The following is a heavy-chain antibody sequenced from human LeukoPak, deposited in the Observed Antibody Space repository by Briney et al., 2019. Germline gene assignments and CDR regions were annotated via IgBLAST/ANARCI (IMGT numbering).Heavy chain of an antibody. Sequence: GGSLRLSCAASGFTISTYDINWVSQAPGRGLEGVSYISSSGSTIYYADSVKGRFTISRDNAKNLVYLQMNSLRAEDTAVYYCARATSGNGMDVWGKGTTVTVSS. CDR3: ARATSGNGMDV. J-gene: IGHJ6*04. D-gene: IGHD1-26*01. V-gene: IGHV3-48*03. CDR1: GFTISTYD. CDR2: ISSSGSTI.